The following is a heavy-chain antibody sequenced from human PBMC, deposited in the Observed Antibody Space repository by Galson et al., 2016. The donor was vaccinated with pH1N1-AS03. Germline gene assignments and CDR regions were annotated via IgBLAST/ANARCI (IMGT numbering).Heavy chain of an antibody. V-gene: IGHV1-2*02. D-gene: IGHD1-26*01. CDR3: ARDLSGEGSPVGYAMAV. CDR2: INPSSGGT. J-gene: IGHJ6*02. CDR1: GYTFSDYY. Sequence: SVKVSCKASGYTFSDYYVHWVRQAPGQELEWMGWINPSSGGTKYAQKFQGRVTMTRDTSISTAFMELSRLTSDDTAVYFCARDLSGEGSPVGYAMAVWGPGTTVTVSS.